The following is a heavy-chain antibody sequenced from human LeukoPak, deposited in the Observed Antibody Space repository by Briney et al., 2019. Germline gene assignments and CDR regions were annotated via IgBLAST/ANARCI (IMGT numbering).Heavy chain of an antibody. Sequence: GGSLRLSCAASGLTFSTYVMSWVRQAPGKGLEWVANIKEDGSTRYLVDSVKGRFTISRDNAKNSVYLQMNSLRAEDTAVYYCARIGYRSSSLDYWGQGNLVTVSS. CDR3: ARIGYRSSSLDY. CDR2: IKEDGSTR. CDR1: GLTFSTYV. D-gene: IGHD6-13*01. V-gene: IGHV3-7*04. J-gene: IGHJ4*02.